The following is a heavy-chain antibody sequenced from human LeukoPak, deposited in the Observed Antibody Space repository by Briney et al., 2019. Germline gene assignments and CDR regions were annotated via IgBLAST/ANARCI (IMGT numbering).Heavy chain of an antibody. D-gene: IGHD6-13*01. J-gene: IGHJ1*01. CDR1: GGSISSSLYF. V-gene: IGHV4-61*05. CDR3: ARGIAAAGVVYFQH. CDR2: IYYSGST. Sequence: SETLSLTCTVSGGSISSSLYFWGWIRQPPGKGLEWIAYIYYSGSTNYNPSLKSRVTISVDTSKNQFSLKLSSVTAADTAVYYCARGIAAAGVVYFQHWGQGTLVTVSS.